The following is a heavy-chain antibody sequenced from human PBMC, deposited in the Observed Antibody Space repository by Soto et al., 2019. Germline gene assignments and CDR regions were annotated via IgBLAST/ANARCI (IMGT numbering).Heavy chain of an antibody. CDR1: GGSVSSGSYY. Sequence: QVQLQESGPGLVKPSETLSLTCTVSGGSVSSGSYYWSWIRQPPGKGLEWLGYIYYSGSTNYNPYPQRSVTISADTATNRSSLELRAVTAAATAVYYCAGGGAYMGRSGWTEHYWGEGTLVTVSS. D-gene: IGHD3-3*01. V-gene: IGHV4-61*01. CDR2: IYYSGST. J-gene: IGHJ4*02. CDR3: AGGGAYMGRSGWTEHY.